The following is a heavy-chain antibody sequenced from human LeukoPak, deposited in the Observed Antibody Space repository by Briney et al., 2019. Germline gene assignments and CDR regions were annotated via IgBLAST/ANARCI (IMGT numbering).Heavy chain of an antibody. V-gene: IGHV3-30*04. J-gene: IGHJ4*02. D-gene: IGHD3-22*01. CDR1: GFTFSSYA. Sequence: SGRSLRLSCAASGFTFSSYAMHWVRQAPGKGLEWVAVISYDGSNKYYADSVKGRFTISRDNSKNTLYLQMNSLRVEDTAVYYCARDPDSSGYYYFDYWGQGTLVTVSS. CDR3: ARDPDSSGYYYFDY. CDR2: ISYDGSNK.